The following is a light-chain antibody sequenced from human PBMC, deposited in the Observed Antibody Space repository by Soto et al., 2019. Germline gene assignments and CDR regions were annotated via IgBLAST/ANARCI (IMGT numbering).Light chain of an antibody. Sequence: DIQMTQSPSSLSASVGDRVTITCRASQGIRNYLAWYQQKPGKVPKLLMYAASTLQSGVPSRFSGSGSGTDFTLIISSLQPEDVATYYCQKYNSAPLTFDKGTKVEIK. CDR3: QKYNSAPLT. J-gene: IGKJ1*01. V-gene: IGKV1-27*01. CDR1: QGIRNY. CDR2: AAS.